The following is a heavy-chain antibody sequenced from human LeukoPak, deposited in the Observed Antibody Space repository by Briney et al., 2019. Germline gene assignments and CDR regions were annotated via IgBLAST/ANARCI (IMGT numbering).Heavy chain of an antibody. CDR2: IYTSGST. Sequence: SETLSLTCTVSGGSISSGSYYWSWIRQPAGKGLEWIGCIYTSGSTNYNPSLKSRVTISVDTSKNQFSLKLSSVTAADTAVYYCARSTMIEENWFDPWGQGTLVTVSS. J-gene: IGHJ5*02. V-gene: IGHV4-61*02. D-gene: IGHD3-22*01. CDR1: GGSISSGSYY. CDR3: ARSTMIEENWFDP.